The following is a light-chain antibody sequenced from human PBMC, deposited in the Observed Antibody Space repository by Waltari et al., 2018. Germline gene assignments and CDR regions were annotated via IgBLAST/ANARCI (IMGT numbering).Light chain of an antibody. CDR3: QHYDNYPIT. Sequence: DIQMTQSPSTLSASVRDRVTITCRASQSISSWLAWYQQKPGKAPNLLIYKASTLESGVPSRFSGSGSGTEFTLTISSLQPDDFATYYCQHYDNYPITFGQGTRLEIK. CDR1: QSISSW. CDR2: KAS. J-gene: IGKJ5*01. V-gene: IGKV1-5*03.